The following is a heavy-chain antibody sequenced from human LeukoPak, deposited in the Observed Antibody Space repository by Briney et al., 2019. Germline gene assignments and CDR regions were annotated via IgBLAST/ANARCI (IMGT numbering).Heavy chain of an antibody. CDR2: IIPIFGTA. CDR3: ARGATELGYSYGEGY. Sequence: GASVKVSCEASGGTFSSYAISWVRQAPGQGLEWMGGIIPIFGTANYAQKFQGRVTITADKSTSTAYMELNSLRAEDTAVYYCARGATELGYSYGEGYWGQGTLVTVSS. J-gene: IGHJ4*02. CDR1: GGTFSSYA. V-gene: IGHV1-69*06. D-gene: IGHD5-18*01.